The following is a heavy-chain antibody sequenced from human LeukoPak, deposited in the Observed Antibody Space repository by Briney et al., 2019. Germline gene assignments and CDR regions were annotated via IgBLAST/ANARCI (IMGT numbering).Heavy chain of an antibody. V-gene: IGHV3-23*01. CDR2: ISDSGGST. Sequence: GGSLRLSCAVSGVTLSNYGMSWVRQAPGKGLEWVAGISDSGGSTNYADSVKGRFTISRDNPKNTLYLQMNSLRAEDTAMYFCAKRGVVIRVILVGFHKEAYYFDSWGQGALVTVSS. D-gene: IGHD3-22*01. J-gene: IGHJ4*02. CDR1: GVTLSNYG. CDR3: AKRGVVIRVILVGFHKEAYYFDS.